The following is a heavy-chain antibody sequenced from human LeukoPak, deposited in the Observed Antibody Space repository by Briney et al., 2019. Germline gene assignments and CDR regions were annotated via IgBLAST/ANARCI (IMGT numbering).Heavy chain of an antibody. CDR1: GGSISSSSYY. D-gene: IGHD3-22*01. J-gene: IGHJ4*02. CDR2: IYYGGST. CDR3: ARHAGDSSGYYPNY. V-gene: IGHV4-39*01. Sequence: PSETLSLTCTVSGGSISSSSYYWGWIRQPPGKGLEWIGSIYYGGSTYYNPSLKSRVTISVDTSKNQFSLKLSSVTAADTAVYYCARHAGDSSGYYPNYWGQGTLVTVSS.